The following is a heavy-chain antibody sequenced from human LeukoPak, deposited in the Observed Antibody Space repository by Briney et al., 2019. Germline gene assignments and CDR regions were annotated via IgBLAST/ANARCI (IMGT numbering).Heavy chain of an antibody. CDR1: GFPFSAYE. J-gene: IGHJ4*02. Sequence: PGGSLRLSCAASGFPFSAYEMNWVRQAPGKGLEWVSYISTSSSTIYYADSVKGRFTISRDNAKNSLYLQMNSLRAEDTAVYYCARGSDYYDSSGPSWGQGTLVTVSS. D-gene: IGHD3-22*01. CDR3: ARGSDYYDSSGPS. CDR2: ISTSSSTI. V-gene: IGHV3-48*01.